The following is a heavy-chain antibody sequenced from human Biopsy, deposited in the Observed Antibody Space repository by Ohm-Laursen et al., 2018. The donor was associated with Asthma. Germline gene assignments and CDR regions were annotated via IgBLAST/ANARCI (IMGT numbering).Heavy chain of an antibody. J-gene: IGHJ5*02. CDR3: ARASVAASSNWFDP. CDR1: GASIKTDDHY. CDR2: IHYSGST. D-gene: IGHD6-19*01. Sequence: TLSLTCTVSGASIKTDDHYWSWLRQPPGKGLERFGFIHYSGSTSYNPSLKGGVTISVDTSKNQFSLKLSSVTAADMAVYYCARASVAASSNWFDPWGQGTLVTVSS. V-gene: IGHV4-30-4*01.